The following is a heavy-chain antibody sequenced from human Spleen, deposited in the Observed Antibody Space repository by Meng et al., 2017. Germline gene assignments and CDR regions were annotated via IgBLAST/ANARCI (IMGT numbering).Heavy chain of an antibody. CDR1: GYPFTAYY. J-gene: IGHJ4*02. CDR2: INPKSGDT. CDR3: ARDEDISAAGKLFGDY. D-gene: IGHD6-13*01. V-gene: IGHV1-2*06. Sequence: QGRLCTSGARVKKPGASVKVSFKASGYPFTAYYIHWVRQAPGQGLEWMGRINPKSGDTHYAQRFQGRVTMTGDTSISTAYMELSGLRSDDTAMYYCARDEDISAAGKLFGDYWGQGTLVTVSS.